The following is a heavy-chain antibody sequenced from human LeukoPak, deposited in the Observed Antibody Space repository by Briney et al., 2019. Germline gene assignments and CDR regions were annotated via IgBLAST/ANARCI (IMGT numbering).Heavy chain of an antibody. CDR2: IYYSGSA. CDR3: ARARRYYYYGMDV. J-gene: IGHJ6*02. D-gene: IGHD6-6*01. Sequence: SETLSLTCTVSGGSVSSGSYYWSWIRQPPGKGPEWIGNIYYSGSANYNPSPKSRVTISVDTSKNQFSLKLSSVTAADTAVYYCARARRYYYYGMDVWGQGTTVTVSS. CDR1: GGSVSSGSYY. V-gene: IGHV4-61*01.